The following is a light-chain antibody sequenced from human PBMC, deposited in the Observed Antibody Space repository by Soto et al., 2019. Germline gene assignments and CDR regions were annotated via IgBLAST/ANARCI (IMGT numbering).Light chain of an antibody. CDR2: DAS. V-gene: IGKV1-33*01. Sequence: IQMTQSPSSLSASEGDRATITCQASQDISNYLNWYQQKPGKAPKLLIYDASNLETGVPSRFSGSRSGTDFTFTISSLQPEDIATYYCQQYDNLPITFGQGTRLEIK. J-gene: IGKJ5*01. CDR1: QDISNY. CDR3: QQYDNLPIT.